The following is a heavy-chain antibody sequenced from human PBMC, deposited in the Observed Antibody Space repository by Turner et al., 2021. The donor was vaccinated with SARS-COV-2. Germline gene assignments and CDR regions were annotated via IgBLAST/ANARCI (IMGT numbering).Heavy chain of an antibody. Sequence: EVQLVESGGGVVQTGGSLRLSCAASGVTFSSYWMHWVRQATGKGLVWVSHINSDGSFTSYADSVKGRFTISRDNAKNTLYLQMNSLRAEDTAVYYCARDQRDSVIWSGYGAFDIWGQGTMVTVSS. V-gene: IGHV3-74*01. CDR2: INSDGSFT. D-gene: IGHD3-3*01. CDR1: GVTFSSYW. J-gene: IGHJ3*02. CDR3: ARDQRDSVIWSGYGAFDI.